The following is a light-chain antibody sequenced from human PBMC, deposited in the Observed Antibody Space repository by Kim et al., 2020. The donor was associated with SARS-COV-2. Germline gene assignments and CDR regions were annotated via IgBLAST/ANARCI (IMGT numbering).Light chain of an antibody. CDR2: GAS. J-gene: IGKJ2*01. Sequence: SLSPGERATLSCRASQSVSSIYLAWYQQKPGQAPRLLIYGASSRATGIPDRFSGSGSGTDFTLTISRLEPEDFAVYYCQQYGSSYTFGQGTKLEIK. CDR3: QQYGSSYT. CDR1: QSVSSIY. V-gene: IGKV3-20*01.